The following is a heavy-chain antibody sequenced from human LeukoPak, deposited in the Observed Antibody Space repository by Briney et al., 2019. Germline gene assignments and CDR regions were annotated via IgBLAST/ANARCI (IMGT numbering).Heavy chain of an antibody. CDR1: GFTFSSYW. CDR3: ANPGAAAGTGSGF. D-gene: IGHD6-13*01. CDR2: IKQDGSEK. J-gene: IGHJ4*02. V-gene: IGHV3-7*03. Sequence: GGSLRLSCAASGFTFSSYWMSWVRQAPGKGLEWVANIKQDGSEKYYVDSVKGRFTISRDNAKNTLYLQMNSLRAEDTAVYYCANPGAAAGTGSGFWGQGTLVTVSS.